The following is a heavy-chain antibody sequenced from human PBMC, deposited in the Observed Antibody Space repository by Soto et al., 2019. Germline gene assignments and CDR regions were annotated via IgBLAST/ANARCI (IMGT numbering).Heavy chain of an antibody. Sequence: QVQLQESGPGLVKPSQTLSLTCTVSGGSISSGGYYWNWIRQHPGKGLEWIGYIYYSGSTDYNPSLKSRVTKSIDTSKDQFALKLSSVTSADTAVYYCARSTGVVMPVAQTFDYWGQGTLVTVSS. CDR2: IYYSGST. CDR3: ARSTGVVMPVAQTFDY. V-gene: IGHV4-31*03. CDR1: GGSISSGGYY. J-gene: IGHJ4*02. D-gene: IGHD2-21*01.